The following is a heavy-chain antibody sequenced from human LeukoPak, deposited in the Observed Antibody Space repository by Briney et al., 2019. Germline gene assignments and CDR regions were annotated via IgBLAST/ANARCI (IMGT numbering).Heavy chain of an antibody. CDR1: GYSFTSYW. Sequence: GESLKISCKGSGYSFTSYWIGWVRQLPGKGLEWRGIIYPGDSDTRYSASFQGQVTISADKSISTAYLQWSSLKASDTAMYYCARHDLYSSGWYYAGHFDYWGQGTLVTVSS. J-gene: IGHJ4*02. CDR3: ARHDLYSSGWYYAGHFDY. CDR2: IYPGDSDT. V-gene: IGHV5-51*01. D-gene: IGHD6-19*01.